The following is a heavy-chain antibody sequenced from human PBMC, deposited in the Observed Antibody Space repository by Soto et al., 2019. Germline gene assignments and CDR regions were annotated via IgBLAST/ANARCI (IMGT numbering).Heavy chain of an antibody. CDR1: GFTFSTHA. J-gene: IGHJ6*02. Sequence: LRLSCVASGFTFSTHAMSWVRQAPGKGLEWVSTFSGSGGNIYYAESVKGRLTISRDDSKNTLFLHMNSLRVEDTAVYYCAKDPPWTVGPLAMDVWGQGTTVTVSS. CDR2: FSGSGGNI. D-gene: IGHD3-3*01. V-gene: IGHV3-23*01. CDR3: AKDPPWTVGPLAMDV.